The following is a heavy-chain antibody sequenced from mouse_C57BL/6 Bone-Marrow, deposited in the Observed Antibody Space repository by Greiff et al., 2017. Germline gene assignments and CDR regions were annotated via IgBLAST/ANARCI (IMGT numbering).Heavy chain of an antibody. V-gene: IGHV2-2*01. CDR3: ARNYSNYGRGFFDY. J-gene: IGHJ2*01. CDR2: IWSGGST. D-gene: IGHD2-5*01. Sequence: VQLQQSGPGLVQPSQRLSITCTVSGFSFTSYGVHWVRQSPGKGLEWLGVIWSGGSTDYNAAFISRLSISKDNSKSQVFLKMNSLQADDTAIYYCARNYSNYGRGFFDYWGQGTTLTVSS. CDR1: GFSFTSYG.